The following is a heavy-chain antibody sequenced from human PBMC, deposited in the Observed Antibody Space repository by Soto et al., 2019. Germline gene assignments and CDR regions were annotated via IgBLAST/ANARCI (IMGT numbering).Heavy chain of an antibody. Sequence: SETLSLTCTVSGGSISSYYWSWIRQPPGKGLEWIGYIYYSGSTNYNPSLKSRVTISADTSKNQFSLKLSSVTAADTAVYYCARHGGYCSGGSCYSGLDPWGQGTLVTVSS. CDR1: GGSISSYY. D-gene: IGHD2-15*01. CDR2: IYYSGST. V-gene: IGHV4-59*08. J-gene: IGHJ5*02. CDR3: ARHGGYCSGGSCYSGLDP.